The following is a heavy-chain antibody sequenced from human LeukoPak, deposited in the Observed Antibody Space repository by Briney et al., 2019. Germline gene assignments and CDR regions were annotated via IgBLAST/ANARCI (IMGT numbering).Heavy chain of an antibody. D-gene: IGHD6-13*01. J-gene: IGHJ4*02. V-gene: IGHV3-21*01. Sequence: PGGSLRLSCAASGFTFSSYSMNWVRQAPGKGLEWVSSISSSSSYIYYADSVKGRFTTSRDNAKNSLYLQMNSLRAEDTAVYYCASPGIAAAGTIHGGFDYWGQGTLVTVSS. CDR3: ASPGIAAAGTIHGGFDY. CDR1: GFTFSSYS. CDR2: ISSSSSYI.